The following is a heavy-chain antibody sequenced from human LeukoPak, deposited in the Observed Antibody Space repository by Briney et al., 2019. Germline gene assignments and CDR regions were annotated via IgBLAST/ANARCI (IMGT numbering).Heavy chain of an antibody. CDR3: ARDGTGYSSGWYLYMDV. V-gene: IGHV3-53*01. CDR2: IYSGGST. CDR1: GVTVSSNY. J-gene: IGHJ6*03. Sequence: GGSLRLSCAASGVTVSSNYMSWVRQAPGKGLEWVSVIYSGGSTYYEDSVKGRFTISRDNSKNTVYLQMNSLRAEDTAVYYCARDGTGYSSGWYLYMDVWGKGTTVTVSS. D-gene: IGHD6-19*01.